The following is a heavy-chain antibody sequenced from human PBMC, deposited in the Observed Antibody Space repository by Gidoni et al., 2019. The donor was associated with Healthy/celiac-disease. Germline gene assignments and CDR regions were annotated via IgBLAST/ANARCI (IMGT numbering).Heavy chain of an antibody. CDR2: ISSSSSYI. D-gene: IGHD6-13*01. V-gene: IGHV3-21*01. CDR3: ARVRAAAAPLPFDY. CDR1: GFTFSSYS. Sequence: EVQLVESGGGLVKPGGSLRLSCAASGFTFSSYSMNWVRQAPGKGLEWVSSISSSSSYIYYADSVKGRFTISRDNAKNSLYLQMNSLRAEDTAVYYCARVRAAAAPLPFDYWGQGTLVTVSS. J-gene: IGHJ4*02.